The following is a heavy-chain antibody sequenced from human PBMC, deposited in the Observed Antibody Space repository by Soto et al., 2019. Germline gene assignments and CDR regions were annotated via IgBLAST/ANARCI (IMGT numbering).Heavy chain of an antibody. Sequence: ASVKVSCKASGYTFTGYYMHWVRQAPGQGLEWMEWINPNSGGTNYAQKFQGRVTMTRDTSISTAYMELSRLRSDDTSVYYCARYENYYYGMDVWGQGTTVTVSS. J-gene: IGHJ6*02. CDR1: GYTFTGYY. CDR3: ARYENYYYGMDV. D-gene: IGHD3-3*01. V-gene: IGHV1-2*02. CDR2: INPNSGGT.